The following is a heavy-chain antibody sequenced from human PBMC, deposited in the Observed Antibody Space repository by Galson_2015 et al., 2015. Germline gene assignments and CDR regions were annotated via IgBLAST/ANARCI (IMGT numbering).Heavy chain of an antibody. V-gene: IGHV1-3*01. CDR3: ARVKGAVTAYCGGDCYPTRDEYFQH. CDR1: GYTFTSYA. J-gene: IGHJ1*01. D-gene: IGHD2-21*02. Sequence: SVKVSCRASGYTFTSYAMHWVRQAPGQRLEWMGWINAGNGNTKYSQKFQGRVTITRDTSASTAYMELSSLRSEDTAVYYCARVKGAVTAYCGGDCYPTRDEYFQHWGQGTLVTVSS. CDR2: INAGNGNT.